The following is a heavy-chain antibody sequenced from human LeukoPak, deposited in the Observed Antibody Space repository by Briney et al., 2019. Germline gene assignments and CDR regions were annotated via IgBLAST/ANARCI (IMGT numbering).Heavy chain of an antibody. V-gene: IGHV3-48*01. CDR3: ARGTEY. Sequence: GGSLRLSCAASGFTFNTYTMNWVRQAPGKGLEWVSYISGSSGIIDYADSVRGRFTISRDNAKNSLYLQMNSLRAEDTAVYYCARGTEYWGQGTLVTVSS. CDR2: ISGSSGII. J-gene: IGHJ4*02. CDR1: GFTFNTYT.